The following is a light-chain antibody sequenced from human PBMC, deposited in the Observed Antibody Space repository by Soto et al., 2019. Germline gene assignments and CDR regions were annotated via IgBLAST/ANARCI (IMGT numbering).Light chain of an antibody. CDR3: EAWDDSLYGAV. CDR2: NND. J-gene: IGLJ2*01. CDR1: SSNIGANP. Sequence: QSVLTQPPSASGTPGQRVTISCSGSSSNIGANPINWYQQLPGTAPKLLIYNNDQRPSGVPDRFSASKSGTSAFLAISGLQSEDEADYYCEAWDDSLYGAVLGGGTQLTVL. V-gene: IGLV1-44*01.